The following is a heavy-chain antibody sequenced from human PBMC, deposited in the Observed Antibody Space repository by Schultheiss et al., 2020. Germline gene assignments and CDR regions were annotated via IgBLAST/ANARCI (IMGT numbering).Heavy chain of an antibody. CDR2: IYYSGST. J-gene: IGHJ4*02. CDR1: GGSISSGGYY. D-gene: IGHD2-15*01. V-gene: IGHV4-31*03. CDR3: ARQTTVRVVAAGSFDS. Sequence: SETLSLTCTVSGGSISSGGYYWSWIRQHPGKGLEWIGYIYYSGSTYYKPSLNSRVTIYVDTSKNQFSLNLSSVTTLDTAVYYCARQTTVRVVAAGSFDSWGQGTTVTVSS.